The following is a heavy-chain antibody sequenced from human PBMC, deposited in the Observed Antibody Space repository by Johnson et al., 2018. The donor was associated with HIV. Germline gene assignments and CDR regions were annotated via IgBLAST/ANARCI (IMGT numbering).Heavy chain of an antibody. J-gene: IGHJ3*02. Sequence: VQLVESGGGLVKPGGSLRVSCEASGFTFRDAWMSWVRQAPGKGLEWVGRIKSKTDGGTTDYAAPVKGRFTISRDDSKNTLYLQMNSLKTEDTAVYYCTTSGGEWELPGAFDIWGQGTMVTVSS. CDR3: TTSGGEWELPGAFDI. D-gene: IGHD1-26*01. V-gene: IGHV3-15*01. CDR2: IKSKTDGGTT. CDR1: GFTFRDAW.